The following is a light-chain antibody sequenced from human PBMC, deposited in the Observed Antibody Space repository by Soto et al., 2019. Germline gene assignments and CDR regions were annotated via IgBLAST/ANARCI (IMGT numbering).Light chain of an antibody. Sequence: DIQMTQSPSSLSASVGDRVTITCRASQSISSYLNWYQQKPGKAPKLLIYAASSLQSGVPSRFSGIGSVTDFTLSICSLQPEDFATYYCQQSYSIPWTFGQGTKVEIK. V-gene: IGKV1-39*01. J-gene: IGKJ1*01. CDR2: AAS. CDR3: QQSYSIPWT. CDR1: QSISSY.